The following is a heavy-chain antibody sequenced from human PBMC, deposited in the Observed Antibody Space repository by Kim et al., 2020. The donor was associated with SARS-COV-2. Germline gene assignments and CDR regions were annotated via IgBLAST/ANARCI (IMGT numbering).Heavy chain of an antibody. CDR1: GGSISSSSYY. J-gene: IGHJ4*02. Sequence: SETLSLTCTVSGGSISSSSYYWGWIRQPPGKGLEWIGSIYYSGSTYYNPSLKSRVTISVDTSKNQFSLKLSSVTAADTAVYYCARHEKPWGTFDYWGQGTLVTVSS. V-gene: IGHV4-39*01. D-gene: IGHD1-1*01. CDR3: ARHEKPWGTFDY. CDR2: IYYSGST.